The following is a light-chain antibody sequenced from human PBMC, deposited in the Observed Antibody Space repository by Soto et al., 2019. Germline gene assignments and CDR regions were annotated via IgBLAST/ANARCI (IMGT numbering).Light chain of an antibody. CDR1: QSISSD. Sequence: EIVMTQSPATLSVSPGARATLSCRASQSISSDVAWYQQKPGQAPSLLIYGASTTATGIPARFSVILSGTAGTLTLSSLQSEDGSVYNGQQSDQWPPTFGQGTKVDIK. CDR2: GAS. V-gene: IGKV3-15*01. CDR3: QQSDQWPPT. J-gene: IGKJ1*01.